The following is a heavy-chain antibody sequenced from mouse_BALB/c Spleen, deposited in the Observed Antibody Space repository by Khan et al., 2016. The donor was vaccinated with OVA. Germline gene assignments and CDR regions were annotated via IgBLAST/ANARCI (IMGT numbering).Heavy chain of an antibody. CDR3: ARAYYRYNGYYAMDY. Sequence: QLEESGPGLVAPSQSLSITCTVSGFSLSRYNIHWVRQPPGKGLEWLGMIWGGGGTDYNSTLKSRLSIRKDNSKSQVLLKMNSLQTDDTAMYYCARAYYRYNGYYAMDYWGQGTSVTVSS. J-gene: IGHJ4*01. CDR2: IWGGGGT. D-gene: IGHD2-14*01. V-gene: IGHV2-6-4*01. CDR1: GFSLSRYN.